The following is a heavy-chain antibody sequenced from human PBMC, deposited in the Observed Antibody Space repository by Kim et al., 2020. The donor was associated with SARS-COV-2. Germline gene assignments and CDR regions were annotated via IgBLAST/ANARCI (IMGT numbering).Heavy chain of an antibody. V-gene: IGHV4-34*01. D-gene: IGHD4-17*01. CDR2: INHSGST. J-gene: IGHJ6*02. CDR1: GGSFSGYY. Sequence: SETLSLTCAVYGGSFSGYYWSWIRQPPGKGLEWIGEINHSGSTNYNTSLKSRVTISVDTSKNQFSLKLSSVTAADTAVYYCATGGDDYGDYADYYYGMDVWGQGTTVTVSS. CDR3: ATGGDDYGDYADYYYGMDV.